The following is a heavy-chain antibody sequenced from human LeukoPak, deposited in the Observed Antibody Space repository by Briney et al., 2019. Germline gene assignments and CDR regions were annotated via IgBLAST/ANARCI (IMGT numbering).Heavy chain of an antibody. CDR3: AREILAPGKTHDY. Sequence: GGSLRLSCAASGFTFSSYAMSWVRQAPGKGLEWVSAISGSGGSTYYADSVKGRFTISRDNAKNTLFLQMSSLRAEDTAVYFCAREILAPGKTHDYWGQGTLVTVSS. J-gene: IGHJ4*02. V-gene: IGHV3-23*01. CDR1: GFTFSSYA. CDR2: ISGSGGST.